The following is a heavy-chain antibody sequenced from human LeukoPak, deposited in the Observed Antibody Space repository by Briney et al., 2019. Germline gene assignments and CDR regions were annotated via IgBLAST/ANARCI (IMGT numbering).Heavy chain of an antibody. CDR1: GYTFTSYA. CDR3: ARTRSDIVVIPAAILYYYYGMDV. D-gene: IGHD2-2*02. CDR2: INTNTGNP. V-gene: IGHV7-4-1*02. J-gene: IGHJ6*02. Sequence: ASVKVSCKASGYTFTSYAMNWVRQAPGQGLEWMGWINTNTGNPTYAQGFTGRFVFSLDTSVSTAYLQISSLKAEDTAVYYCARTRSDIVVIPAAILYYYYGMDVWGQGTTVTVSS.